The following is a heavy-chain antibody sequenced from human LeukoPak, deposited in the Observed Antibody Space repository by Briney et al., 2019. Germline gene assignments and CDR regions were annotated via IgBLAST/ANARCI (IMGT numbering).Heavy chain of an antibody. J-gene: IGHJ4*02. CDR3: ARVLGGLAFRTFDY. CDR1: GYXFTRHY. Sequence: ASVKVSCKASGYXFTRHYMHWVRQPPGQGLEWMGLINPSGGSTIYAQKFQGRVTMTRDTSTSTVYMELSSLRSEDTAVYYCARVLGGLAFRTFDYWGQGTLVTVSS. D-gene: IGHD3-16*01. V-gene: IGHV1-46*01. CDR2: INPSGGST.